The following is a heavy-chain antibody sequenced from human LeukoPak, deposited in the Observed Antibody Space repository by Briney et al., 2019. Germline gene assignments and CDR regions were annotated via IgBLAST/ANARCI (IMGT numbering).Heavy chain of an antibody. J-gene: IGHJ4*02. Sequence: GGSLRLSCAASGFTFSSYAMSWVRQAPGKGLEWVSAINGGGGSTYYADSVKGRFTISRDNSKNTLFLQMNRLRPEDAAVYYCAKAPVTTCRGAFCYPFDYWGLGTLVTVSS. CDR1: GFTFSSYA. V-gene: IGHV3-23*01. D-gene: IGHD2-15*01. CDR2: INGGGGST. CDR3: AKAPVTTCRGAFCYPFDY.